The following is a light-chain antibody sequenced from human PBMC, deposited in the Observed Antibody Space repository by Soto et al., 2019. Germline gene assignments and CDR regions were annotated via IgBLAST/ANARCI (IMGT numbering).Light chain of an antibody. J-gene: IGLJ1*01. CDR2: DVS. CDR1: SSDIGGYNY. CDR3: CSYAGTTHV. Sequence: QSALTQPPSVSGSPGQSVTISCTGTSSDIGGYNYVSWYQQLPGKAPKLMIYDVSKRPSGVPDRFSGSNSGNTASLTISGHQAEDEADNYCCSYAGTTHVFGTGTKLTVL. V-gene: IGLV2-11*01.